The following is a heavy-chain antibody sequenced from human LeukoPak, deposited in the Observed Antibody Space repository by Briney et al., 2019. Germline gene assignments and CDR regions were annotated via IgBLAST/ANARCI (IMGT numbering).Heavy chain of an antibody. D-gene: IGHD2-21*02. CDR3: ARGLAYCGGDCYSRAYYFHY. CDR2: ISHDGTGT. CDR1: GFTFSTYV. Sequence: GGSLRLSCVVSGFTFSTYVMHWVRQAPGKGLMWVSRISHDGTGTSYADSVRGRFTVSRDNAKNNLYLQMNSLRAEDTAVYYCARGLAYCGGDCYSRAYYFHYWGQGTLVTV. V-gene: IGHV3-74*03. J-gene: IGHJ4*02.